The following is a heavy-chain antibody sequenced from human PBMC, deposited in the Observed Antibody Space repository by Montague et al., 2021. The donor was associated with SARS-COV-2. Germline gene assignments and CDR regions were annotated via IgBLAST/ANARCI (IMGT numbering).Heavy chain of an antibody. J-gene: IGHJ4*02. CDR1: GGSLKNYY. Sequence: SETLSLTCSVSGGSLKNYYWSWIRQPPGKELEWMGYINHSGSTNYNPSLRFRLTLSVDTSSNQFSLKLNSLTSADTAVYYCARIHSSGWAYVFDYWGQGTLVSVSS. CDR2: INHSGST. D-gene: IGHD6-19*01. CDR3: ARIHSSGWAYVFDY. V-gene: IGHV4-59*01.